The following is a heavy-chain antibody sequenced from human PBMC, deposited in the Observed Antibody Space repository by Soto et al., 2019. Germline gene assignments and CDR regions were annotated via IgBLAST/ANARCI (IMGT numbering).Heavy chain of an antibody. Sequence: GSLRLSCAASGFPFSSYGMHWVRQAPGKGLDWVAVIWYDGSNKDYADSVKGRFTISRDNSKNTLFLQMSNLRVGDTAVYYCASSINWGQGTLVTVSS. V-gene: IGHV3-33*01. J-gene: IGHJ4*02. CDR3: ASSIN. CDR1: GFPFSSYG. CDR2: IWYDGSNK.